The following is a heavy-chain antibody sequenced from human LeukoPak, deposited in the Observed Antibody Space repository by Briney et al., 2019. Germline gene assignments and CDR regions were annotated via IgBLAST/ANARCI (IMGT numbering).Heavy chain of an antibody. Sequence: GGSLRLSCAASGFTFSSYNMNWVRQAPGKGLEWVSSISNTSRSYIYYADSVKGRFTISRDNSKNTLSLQMNSLRAEDTAVYYCARGDSPDCGDYQHLDYWGQGTLVTVSS. V-gene: IGHV3-21*04. CDR2: ISNTSRSYI. CDR3: ARGDSPDCGDYQHLDY. CDR1: GFTFSSYN. J-gene: IGHJ4*02. D-gene: IGHD4-17*01.